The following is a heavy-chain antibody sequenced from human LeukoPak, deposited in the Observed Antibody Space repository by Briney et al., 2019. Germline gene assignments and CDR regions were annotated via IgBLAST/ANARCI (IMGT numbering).Heavy chain of an antibody. Sequence: SETLSLTCTVSGGSVNSGSYYWNWIRQPPGKGLEWIGYIYYSENTNYNPSLKRRVTLSVDTSKNQVSLKLSSVTAADTAVYYCARDAYSGSYRSDYWGQGTLVTVSS. V-gene: IGHV4-61*01. J-gene: IGHJ4*02. CDR3: ARDAYSGSYRSDY. CDR1: GGSVNSGSYY. D-gene: IGHD1-26*01. CDR2: IYYSENT.